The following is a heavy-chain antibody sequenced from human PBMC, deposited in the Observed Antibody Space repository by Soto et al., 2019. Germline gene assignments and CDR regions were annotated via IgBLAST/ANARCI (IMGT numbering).Heavy chain of an antibody. CDR2: ISYDGSNK. CDR3: AKGPRGYYYGSGSYTPFDY. Sequence: ESGGGVVQPGRSLRLSCAASGFTFSSYGMHWVRQAPGKGLEWVAVISYDGSNKYYADSVKGRFTISRDNSKNTLYLQMNSLRAEDTAVYYCAKGPRGYYYGSGSYTPFDYWGQGTLVTVSS. D-gene: IGHD3-10*01. J-gene: IGHJ4*02. V-gene: IGHV3-30*18. CDR1: GFTFSSYG.